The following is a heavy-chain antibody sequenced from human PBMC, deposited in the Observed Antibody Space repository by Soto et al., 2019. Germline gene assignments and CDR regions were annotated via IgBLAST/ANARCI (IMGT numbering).Heavy chain of an antibody. CDR3: AKDQAYYDIWSGYSNDYYGMDV. CDR1: GFTFSSYA. CDR2: ISGSGGDK. D-gene: IGHD3-3*01. Sequence: GGSLRLSCAVSGFTFSSYAMSWVRQAPGKGLEWVSSISGSGGDKYYADSVKGRFTISRDNSKNTLYFQMNGLRAEGTAVYYCAKDQAYYDIWSGYSNDYYGMDVWGQGTTVTVSS. V-gene: IGHV3-23*01. J-gene: IGHJ6*02.